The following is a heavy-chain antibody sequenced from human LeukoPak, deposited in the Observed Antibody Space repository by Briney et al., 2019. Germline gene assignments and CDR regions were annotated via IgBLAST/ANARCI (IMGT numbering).Heavy chain of an antibody. Sequence: ASVKVSCKASGYTFTSYYMHWVRQAPGQGLEWMGIINPSGGSTSYAQKFQGRVTMTRDMSTSTVYIELSSLRSEDTAVYYCARSYYYDSSGYSFDYWGQGTLVTVSS. J-gene: IGHJ4*02. CDR2: INPSGGST. CDR3: ARSYYYDSSGYSFDY. D-gene: IGHD3-22*01. V-gene: IGHV1-46*01. CDR1: GYTFTSYY.